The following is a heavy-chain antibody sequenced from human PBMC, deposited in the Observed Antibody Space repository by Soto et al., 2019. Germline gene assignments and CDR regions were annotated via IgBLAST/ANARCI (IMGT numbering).Heavy chain of an antibody. CDR3: ARDPSPGWTADDAFDI. CDR2: IKQDGSEK. J-gene: IGHJ3*02. D-gene: IGHD2-2*01. Sequence: GGSLRLSCAASGFTFSSYWMSWVRQAPGKGLEWVANIKQDGSEKYYVDSVKGRFTISRDNAKNSLYLQMNSLRAEDTAVYYCARDPSPGWTADDAFDIWGQGTMVTVSS. CDR1: GFTFSSYW. V-gene: IGHV3-7*01.